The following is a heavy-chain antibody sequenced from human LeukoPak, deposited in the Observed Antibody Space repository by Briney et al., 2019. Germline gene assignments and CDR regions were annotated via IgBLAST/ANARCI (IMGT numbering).Heavy chain of an antibody. Sequence: RASVKVSCKASGYTFTSYGISWVRQAPGQGLEWMGWISAYNGNTNYAQKLQGRVTMTTDTSTSTAYMELRSLRSDDTAVYYCARDLGAYYDILTGYLAGDYWGQGALVTVSS. CDR3: ARDLGAYYDILTGYLAGDY. V-gene: IGHV1-18*01. D-gene: IGHD3-9*01. CDR1: GYTFTSYG. J-gene: IGHJ4*02. CDR2: ISAYNGNT.